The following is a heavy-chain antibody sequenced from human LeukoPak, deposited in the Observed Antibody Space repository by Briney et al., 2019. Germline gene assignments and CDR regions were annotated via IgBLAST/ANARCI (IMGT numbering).Heavy chain of an antibody. CDR2: ISGSGGST. D-gene: IGHD3-10*01. J-gene: IGHJ5*02. Sequence: PGGSLRLSCAASGFTFSSYSMNWVRQAPGKGLEWVSAISGSGGSTYYADSVKGRFTISRDNSKNTLYLQMNSLRAEDTAVYYCAKVSTVVRGVMSWGQGTLVTVSS. V-gene: IGHV3-23*01. CDR3: AKVSTVVRGVMS. CDR1: GFTFSSYS.